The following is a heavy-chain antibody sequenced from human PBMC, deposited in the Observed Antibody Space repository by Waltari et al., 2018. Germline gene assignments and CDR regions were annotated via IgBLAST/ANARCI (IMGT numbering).Heavy chain of an antibody. J-gene: IGHJ4*02. D-gene: IGHD5-18*01. Sequence: EVQLVESGGGLVQPGGSLRLSCAASGFTFSSYWMSWVRQAPGKGLEWVANIKQDGSEKYYVDSVKGRFTISRDNAKNSLYLQMNSLRAEDTAVYYCARAGRYSYGSPIDYWGQGTLVTVSS. V-gene: IGHV3-7*01. CDR1: GFTFSSYW. CDR2: IKQDGSEK. CDR3: ARAGRYSYGSPIDY.